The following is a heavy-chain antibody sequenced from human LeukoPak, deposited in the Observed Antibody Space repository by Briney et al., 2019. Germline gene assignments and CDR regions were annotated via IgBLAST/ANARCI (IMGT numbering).Heavy chain of an antibody. D-gene: IGHD2-2*01. CDR1: GGTFSSYA. J-gene: IGHJ4*02. Sequence: SVKVSCKASGGTFSSYAISWVRQAPGQGLEWMGRIIPILGIANYPQKFQGRVTITADKSTSTAYMELSSLRSEDTAVYYCAREGEYCSSTSCYDYWGQGTLVTVSS. V-gene: IGHV1-69*04. CDR2: IIPILGIA. CDR3: AREGEYCSSTSCYDY.